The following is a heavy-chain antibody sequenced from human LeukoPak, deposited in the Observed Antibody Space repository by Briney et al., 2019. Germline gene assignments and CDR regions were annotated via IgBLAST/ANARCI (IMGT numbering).Heavy chain of an antibody. D-gene: IGHD3-3*01. CDR2: IYYSEST. CDR3: ALRSDYGDY. CDR1: GGSVSSGSYY. V-gene: IGHV4-61*01. J-gene: IGHJ4*02. Sequence: PSETLSLTCTVSGGSVSSGSYYWSWIRQPPGKGLEWIGYIYYSESTNYNPSLKSRVTISVDTSKNQFSLKLISVTAADTAVYYCALRSDYGDYWGQGTLVTVSS.